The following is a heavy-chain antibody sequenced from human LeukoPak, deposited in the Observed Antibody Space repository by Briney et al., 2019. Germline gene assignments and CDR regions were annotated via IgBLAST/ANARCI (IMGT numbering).Heavy chain of an antibody. D-gene: IGHD3-3*01. CDR1: GGTFSSYD. V-gene: IGHV1-18*01. Sequence: ASVKVSCKASGGTFSSYDISWVRQAPGQGLEWMGWISAYNGNTNYAQKLQGRVTMTTDTSTSTAYMELRSLRSDDAAVYYCARDYGSQPLFGDYWGQGTLVTVSS. J-gene: IGHJ4*02. CDR2: ISAYNGNT. CDR3: ARDYGSQPLFGDY.